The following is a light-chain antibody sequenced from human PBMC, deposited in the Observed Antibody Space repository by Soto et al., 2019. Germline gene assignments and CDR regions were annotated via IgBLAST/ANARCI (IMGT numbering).Light chain of an antibody. V-gene: IGLV2-23*01. J-gene: IGLJ1*01. CDR1: SSDVGFYNL. CDR2: EGS. CDR3: CSYAGSSYYV. Sequence: QSALTQPASVSGSPGQSITISCTGSSSDVGFYNLVSWYQHRPGTPPKFILYEGSQRPSGVSNRFSGSNSGNTASLTISGLQAEDEDYYYCCSYAGSSYYVFGSGTKLTVL.